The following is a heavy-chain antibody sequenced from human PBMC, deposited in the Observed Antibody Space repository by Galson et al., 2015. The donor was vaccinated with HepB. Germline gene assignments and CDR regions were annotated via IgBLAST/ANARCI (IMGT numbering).Heavy chain of an antibody. J-gene: IGHJ6*02. Sequence: SLRLSCAASGFTFSSYSMNWARQAPGKGLEWVSSISSSSSYIYYADSVKGRFTISRDNAKNSLYLQMNSLRAEDTAVYYCAREQEPSLGNYYYYYGMDVWGQGTTVTVSS. CDR1: GFTFSSYS. CDR2: ISSSSSYI. CDR3: AREQEPSLGNYYYYYGMDV. V-gene: IGHV3-21*01. D-gene: IGHD3-16*01.